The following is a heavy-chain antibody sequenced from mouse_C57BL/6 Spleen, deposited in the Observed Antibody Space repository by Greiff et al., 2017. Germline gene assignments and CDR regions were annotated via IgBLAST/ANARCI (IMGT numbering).Heavy chain of an antibody. V-gene: IGHV1-61*01. CDR3: AREGDYGRGYYAMDY. CDR1: GYTFTSYW. CDR2: IYPSDSET. J-gene: IGHJ4*01. D-gene: IGHD1-1*01. Sequence: VQLQQPGAELVRPGSSVKLSCKASGYTFTSYWMAWVKQRPGQGLEWIGNIYPSDSETHYNQKFKDKATLTVDKSSSTAYMQLSSLTSEDSAVYYCAREGDYGRGYYAMDYWGQGTSVTVSS.